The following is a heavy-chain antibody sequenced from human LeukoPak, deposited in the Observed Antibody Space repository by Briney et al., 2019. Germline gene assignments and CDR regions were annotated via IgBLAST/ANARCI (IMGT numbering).Heavy chain of an antibody. CDR2: IYTSGST. J-gene: IGHJ5*02. Sequence: SETLSLTCTVSGGSISSGRYYWSWIRQPAGKGLEWIGRIYTSGSTNYNPSLKSRVTISVDTSKNQFSLKLSSVTAADTAVYYCARESMVRGGKQNWFDPWGQGTLVTVSS. D-gene: IGHD3-10*01. V-gene: IGHV4-61*02. CDR3: ARESMVRGGKQNWFDP. CDR1: GGSISSGRYY.